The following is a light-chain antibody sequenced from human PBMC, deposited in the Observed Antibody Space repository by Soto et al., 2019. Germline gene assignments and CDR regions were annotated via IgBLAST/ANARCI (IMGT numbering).Light chain of an antibody. V-gene: IGKV3-20*01. CDR3: QQYGTSPRT. CDR2: GAS. Sequence: EIVLTQSPGTLSLSPGERATLSCRASQSVSSSCLAWYQQKPGQAPRLLIYGASSRATGIPDRFSASGSGXXXXXTIXRLEPEDFAVYYCQQYGTSPRTFGQGTKVEI. J-gene: IGKJ1*01. CDR1: QSVSSSC.